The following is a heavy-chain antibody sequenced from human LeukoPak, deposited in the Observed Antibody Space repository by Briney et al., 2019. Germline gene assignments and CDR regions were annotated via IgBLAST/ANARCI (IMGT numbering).Heavy chain of an antibody. CDR1: GYTFXXYY. CDR2: INPNGGGT. D-gene: IGHD3-3*01. CDR3: ARERKITIFGVACDY. Sequence: AXXKVSCKASGYTFXXYYXHWVRQAPGQGLEWMGRINPNGGGTNYAQKFQGRVTMTSDTSISTAYMELSRLRSDDTAVYYCARERKITIFGVACDYWGQGTLVTVSS. V-gene: IGHV1-2*06. J-gene: IGHJ4*02.